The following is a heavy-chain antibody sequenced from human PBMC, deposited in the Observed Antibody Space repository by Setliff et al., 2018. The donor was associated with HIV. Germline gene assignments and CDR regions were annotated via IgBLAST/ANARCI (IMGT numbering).Heavy chain of an antibody. V-gene: IGHV4-31*03. CDR2: ITYSGST. Sequence: TLSLTCSVSGGSISRVGYYWSWTRQHPGKGLEWIGYITYSGSTYYNPSLMSRVSISPDTSKNQFSLKLTSVTAADTAVYYCARVGSVIQVTLFGMDVWGQGTTGTAP. D-gene: IGHD5-18*01. CDR1: GGSISRVGYY. J-gene: IGHJ6*02. CDR3: ARVGSVIQVTLFGMDV.